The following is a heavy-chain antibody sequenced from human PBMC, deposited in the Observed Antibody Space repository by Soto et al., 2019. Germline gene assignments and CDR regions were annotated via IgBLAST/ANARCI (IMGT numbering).Heavy chain of an antibody. CDR3: ARVERGTATTVVDAFDI. CDR2: MSHSGGT. CDR1: GGSVSSSNNYY. J-gene: IGHJ3*02. D-gene: IGHD1-1*01. Sequence: QVQLQQWGAGLLKPSETLSRTCAVYGGSVSSSNNYYWSWIRQPPGKGLEWIGEMSHSGGTHFNPSLKSRVTISVDTSKNQFSLEMSSVTAAGTALYYCARVERGTATTVVDAFDIWGPGTMVTVSP. V-gene: IGHV4-34*01.